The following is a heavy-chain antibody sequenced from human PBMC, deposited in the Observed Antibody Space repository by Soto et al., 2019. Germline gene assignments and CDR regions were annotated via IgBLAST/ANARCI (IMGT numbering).Heavy chain of an antibody. J-gene: IGHJ3*02. CDR2: IIPIFTTT. V-gene: IGHV1-69*12. CDR3: AREVAADGTFREDVFDI. Sequence: QVHLVQSGAEVKNPGSSVKVSCKAPGGTFSNHAINWVRQAPGQGLEWMGRIIPIFTTTNYAQKFQGRVTMTADESTITAYLELSSLKHDDTAVYYCAREVAADGTFREDVFDIWGQGTLVTVYS. CDR1: GGTFSNHA. D-gene: IGHD6-13*01.